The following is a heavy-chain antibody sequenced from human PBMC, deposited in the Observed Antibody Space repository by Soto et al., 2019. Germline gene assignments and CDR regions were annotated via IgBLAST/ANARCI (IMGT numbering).Heavy chain of an antibody. CDR3: ARSPPVVVAGYNWFDP. J-gene: IGHJ5*02. Sequence: QVQLVQSGAEVKKPGSSVKVSCKASGGTFSSYAISWVRQAPGQGLEWMGGIISIFGTANYAQKFQGRVTIPADESTSTAYMELSSLRSEDTAVYYCARSPPVVVAGYNWFDPWGQGTLVTVSS. V-gene: IGHV1-69*01. CDR2: IISIFGTA. D-gene: IGHD2-15*01. CDR1: GGTFSSYA.